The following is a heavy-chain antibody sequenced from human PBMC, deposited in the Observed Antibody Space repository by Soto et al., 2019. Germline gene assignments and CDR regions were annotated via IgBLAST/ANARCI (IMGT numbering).Heavy chain of an antibody. J-gene: IGHJ6*02. V-gene: IGHV6-1*01. Sequence: PSQTLSLTCAISGDRVPSNSAAWNWIRQSPSRGLEWLGRTYYRSKWYIDYALSVKSRITINPDTTKNQLSLQLDSVTPEDTAVYYCARARDCDAWSGYTSQYYYYGMDVWGQGTTVTVSS. CDR2: TYYRSKWYI. D-gene: IGHD3-3*01. CDR3: ARARDCDAWSGYTSQYYYYGMDV. CDR1: GDRVPSNSAA.